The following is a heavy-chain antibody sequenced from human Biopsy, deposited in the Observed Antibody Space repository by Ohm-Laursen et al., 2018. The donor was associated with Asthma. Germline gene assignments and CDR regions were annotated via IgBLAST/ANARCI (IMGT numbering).Heavy chain of an antibody. CDR3: ARATSTWSQSGPHYFDH. V-gene: IGHV4-39*07. J-gene: IGHJ4*02. CDR1: SGSGGYMRSGNYY. D-gene: IGHD6-13*01. CDR2: IYYSGTT. Sequence: GTLSLTCSLSSGSGGYMRSGNYYWGWIRQPPGKGLEWIGSIYYSGTTYYNPSLESRVTVSADTSKNQFSLKLTSVTAADTAMYYCARATSTWSQSGPHYFDHWGQGALVTVSS.